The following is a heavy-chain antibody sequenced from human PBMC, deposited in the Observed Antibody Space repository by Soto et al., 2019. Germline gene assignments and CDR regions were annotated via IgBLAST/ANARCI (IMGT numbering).Heavy chain of an antibody. D-gene: IGHD6-13*01. CDR1: GGSISSHY. V-gene: IGHV4-59*11. CDR3: ARALHDTSSSWFWFDP. J-gene: IGHJ5*02. CDR2: IYYSGST. Sequence: SETLSLTCTVSGGSISSHYWSWIRQPPGKGLEWIGYIYYSGSTKYNPSLKSRVTISVDTSKNQFSLKLSSVTAADTAVYYCARALHDTSSSWFWFDPWGQGTLVTVSS.